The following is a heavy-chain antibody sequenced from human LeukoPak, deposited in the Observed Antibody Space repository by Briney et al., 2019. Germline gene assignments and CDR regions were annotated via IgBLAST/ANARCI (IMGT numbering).Heavy chain of an antibody. V-gene: IGHV3-30-3*01. CDR3: ARVGYSSTRYNYHFDF. D-gene: IGHD6-13*01. CDR1: GFTLRSYA. CDR2: VSYDGSNK. Sequence: GGSLRLSCAASGFTLRSYAMHWVRQAPGKGLEWVAVVSYDGSNKYYTDSVKGRFTISRDNSENTLYLQMNSLRTEDTAVYYCARVGYSSTRYNYHFDFWGQGTLVTVSS. J-gene: IGHJ4*02.